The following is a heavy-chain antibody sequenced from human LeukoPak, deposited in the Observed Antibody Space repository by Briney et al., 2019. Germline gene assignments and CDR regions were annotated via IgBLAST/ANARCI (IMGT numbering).Heavy chain of an antibody. D-gene: IGHD6-13*01. CDR2: ISYDGTNK. J-gene: IGHJ3*02. CDR3: AKVLGGRQLVPDAFDI. Sequence: GGSLRLSCAASGFTFINYGMNWVRQAPGKGLEWVAGISYDGTNKNYADSVKGRFTISRDKSKNTLYLQIEILRAEATAQYYGAKVLGGRQLVPDAFDIWGEGTMVTVSS. V-gene: IGHV3-30*18. CDR1: GFTFINYG.